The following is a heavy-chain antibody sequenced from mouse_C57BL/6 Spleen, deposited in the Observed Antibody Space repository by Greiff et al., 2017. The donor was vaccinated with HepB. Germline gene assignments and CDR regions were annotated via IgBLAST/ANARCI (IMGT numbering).Heavy chain of an antibody. Sequence: QVQLQQPGAELVMPGASVKLSCKASGYTFTSYWMHWVKQRPGQGLEWIGEIDPSDSYTNYNQKFKVKSTLTVDKSSSTAYMQLSSLTSEDSAVYYCAREITTVVKIFDYWGQGTTLTVSS. J-gene: IGHJ2*01. CDR2: IDPSDSYT. CDR3: AREITTVVKIFDY. CDR1: GYTFTSYW. D-gene: IGHD1-1*01. V-gene: IGHV1-69*01.